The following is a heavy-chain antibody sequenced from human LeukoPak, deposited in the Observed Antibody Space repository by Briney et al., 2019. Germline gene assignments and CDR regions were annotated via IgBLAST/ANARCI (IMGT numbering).Heavy chain of an antibody. CDR2: ISAYNGNT. V-gene: IGHV1-18*01. CDR3: ARDRAEYSSSRPHLPKINWFDP. Sequence: GASVKVSCKASGYTFTSYGISWVRQAPGQGLEWMGWISAYNGNTNYAQKLQGRVTMTTDTSTSTAYMELRSLRSDDTAVYYCARDRAEYSSSRPHLPKINWFDPWGQGTLVTVSS. D-gene: IGHD6-6*01. J-gene: IGHJ5*02. CDR1: GYTFTSYG.